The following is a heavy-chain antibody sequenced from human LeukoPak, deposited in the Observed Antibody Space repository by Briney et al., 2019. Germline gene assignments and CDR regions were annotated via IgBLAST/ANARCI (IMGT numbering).Heavy chain of an antibody. CDR3: ARGTPVLNGAFDI. CDR1: GESFSGYF. V-gene: IGHV4-34*01. J-gene: IGHJ3*02. D-gene: IGHD2-8*01. Sequence: SGTLSPTCAVYGESFSGYFWTWIRQPPGKGLEWIGEVDHSETTKYHPSLKSRVTMSVDTSKNQFSLKMSSVTAADTAIYYCARGTPVLNGAFDIWGQGTMVTVSS. CDR2: VDHSETT.